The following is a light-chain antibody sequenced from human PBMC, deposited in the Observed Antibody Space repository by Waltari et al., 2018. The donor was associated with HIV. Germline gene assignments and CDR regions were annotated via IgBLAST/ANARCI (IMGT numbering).Light chain of an antibody. CDR3: QQRSNWAPGGAYT. CDR1: QSVRSY. Sequence: EIVLTQSPATLSLSPGDRATLSCRASQSVRSYLAWYQQKPGQAPRLLIYDASDRATGTPARFSGSGSGTDFTLTISSLEPEDVAVYYCQQRSNWAPGGAYTFGQGTKLEIK. J-gene: IGKJ2*01. CDR2: DAS. V-gene: IGKV3-11*01.